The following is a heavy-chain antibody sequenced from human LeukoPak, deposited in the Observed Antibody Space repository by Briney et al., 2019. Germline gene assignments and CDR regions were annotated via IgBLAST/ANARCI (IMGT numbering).Heavy chain of an antibody. J-gene: IGHJ6*02. V-gene: IGHV3-30-3*01. CDR3: ARYSNHFYYSGMDV. CDR1: GFSFSDYG. D-gene: IGHD2-21*01. Sequence: PGGSLRLSCAASGFSFSDYGMHWVRQAPGKGLEWVALISSDGFNEYYAASVRGRFTISRDTSKNTLYLQINSLKTEDTAIYFCARYSNHFYYSGMDVWGQGTTVTVSS. CDR2: ISSDGFNE.